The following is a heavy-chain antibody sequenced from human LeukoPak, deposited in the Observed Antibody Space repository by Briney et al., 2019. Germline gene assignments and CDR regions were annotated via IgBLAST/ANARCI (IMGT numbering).Heavy chain of an antibody. J-gene: IGHJ2*01. CDR1: GGSISSYY. D-gene: IGHD3-10*01. CDR3: ARHVQVHLARSGSYGNWYFDL. V-gene: IGHV4-59*08. CDR2: IYYSGST. Sequence: SETLSLTCTVSGGSISSYYWSWIRQPPGKGLEWIGYIYYSGSTNYNPSLKSRVTISVDTSKNQFSLKLSSVTAADTAVYYCARHVQVHLARSGSYGNWYFDLWGRGTLVTDSS.